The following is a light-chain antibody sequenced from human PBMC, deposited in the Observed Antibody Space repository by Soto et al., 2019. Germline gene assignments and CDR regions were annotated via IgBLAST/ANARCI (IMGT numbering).Light chain of an antibody. CDR2: AAS. V-gene: IGKV1-39*01. CDR3: QQRYSTPPT. J-gene: IGKJ2*01. Sequence: DIQMTQSPSSLSASVGDRVTITCRASQSIIGYLHWYQQKPGKAPKPLIFAASSLESGVPSRFRGSGAGTDFTLTISSLQPEDFATYYCQQRYSTPPTFGQGNNLDLK. CDR1: QSIIGY.